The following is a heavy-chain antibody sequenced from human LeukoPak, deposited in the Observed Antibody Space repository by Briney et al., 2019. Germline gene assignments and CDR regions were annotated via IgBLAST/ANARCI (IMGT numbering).Heavy chain of an antibody. Sequence: PGGSLRLSCAASGFTFTTYARSWIRQAPGKGLEWVSTISGSGGSTYYADSVKGRFTISRDNSKSTLYLQMNSLRAEDTAVYYCAKVAFGELLSYDYWGQGTLVTVSS. J-gene: IGHJ4*02. CDR3: AKVAFGELLSYDY. V-gene: IGHV3-23*01. D-gene: IGHD3-10*01. CDR2: ISGSGGST. CDR1: GFTFTTYA.